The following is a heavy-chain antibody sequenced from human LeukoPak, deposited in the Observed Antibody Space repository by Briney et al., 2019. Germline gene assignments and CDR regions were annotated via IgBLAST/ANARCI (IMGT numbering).Heavy chain of an antibody. V-gene: IGHV4-39*02. J-gene: IGHJ4*02. Sequence: PSETLSLTCTVSGASFSSSTYYWGWIRQPPGKGLEWIGSIYYSGSTYYNPSLKSRVTMSVDTSKNQFSLKLSSVTAADTAVYYCARDTYPPQLIDYWGQGTLVTVSS. CDR3: ARDTYPPQLIDY. CDR1: GASFSSSTYY. CDR2: IYYSGST. D-gene: IGHD5-18*01.